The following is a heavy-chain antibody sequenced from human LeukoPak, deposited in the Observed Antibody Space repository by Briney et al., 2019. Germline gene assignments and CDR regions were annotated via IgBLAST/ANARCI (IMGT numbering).Heavy chain of an antibody. J-gene: IGHJ4*02. CDR3: ARDLGSFGELLGFDY. CDR1: GFTFSSYW. V-gene: IGHV3-74*01. CDR2: INSDGSST. Sequence: PGGSLRLSCAASGFTFSSYWMHWVRQAPGKGLVWVSRINSDGSSTSYADSVKGRFTIFRDNAKNTLYLQMNSLRAEDTAVYYCARDLGSFGELLGFDYWGQGTLVTVSS. D-gene: IGHD3-10*01.